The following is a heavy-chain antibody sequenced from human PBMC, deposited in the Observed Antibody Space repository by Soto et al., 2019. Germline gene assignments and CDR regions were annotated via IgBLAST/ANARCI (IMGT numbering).Heavy chain of an antibody. Sequence: PSETLSLTCAVYGGSFSGYYWSWIRQPPGKGLEWIGEINHSGSTNYNPSLKSRVTISVDTSKNQFSLKLSSVTAADTAVYYCARGRIQLWLNYGLDAWGQGNMGT. D-gene: IGHD5-18*01. CDR3: ARGRIQLWLNYGLDA. CDR1: GGSFSGYY. V-gene: IGHV4-34*01. J-gene: IGHJ6*02. CDR2: INHSGST.